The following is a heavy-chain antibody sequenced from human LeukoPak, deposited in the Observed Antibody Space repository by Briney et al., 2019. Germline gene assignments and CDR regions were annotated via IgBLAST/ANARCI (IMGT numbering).Heavy chain of an antibody. CDR1: GFTFSSYA. J-gene: IGHJ4*02. Sequence: GGSLRLSCAASGFTFSSYAMHWVRQAPGKGLEWVAVISYDGSNKYYADSVKGRFTISRDNSKNTLYLQMNSLRAEDTAVYYCAKEGMYYYDSSGYYPEYYFDYWGQGTLVTVSS. CDR3: AKEGMYYYDSSGYYPEYYFDY. CDR2: ISYDGSNK. V-gene: IGHV3-30*04. D-gene: IGHD3-22*01.